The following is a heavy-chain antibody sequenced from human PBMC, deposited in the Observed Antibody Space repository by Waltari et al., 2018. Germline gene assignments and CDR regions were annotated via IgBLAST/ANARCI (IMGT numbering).Heavy chain of an antibody. J-gene: IGHJ2*01. CDR1: GGSISSSNW. CDR2: IYHSGST. D-gene: IGHD6-13*01. CDR3: ATLAHSSSYANWYFDL. V-gene: IGHV4-4*02. Sequence: QVQLQESGPGLVKPSGTLSLTCAVSGGSISSSNWWSWVRQPPGKGLEWIGEIYHSGSTNYNPSLKSRVTISVDKSNNQFSLKLSSVTAADTAVYYCATLAHSSSYANWYFDLWGRGTLVTVSS.